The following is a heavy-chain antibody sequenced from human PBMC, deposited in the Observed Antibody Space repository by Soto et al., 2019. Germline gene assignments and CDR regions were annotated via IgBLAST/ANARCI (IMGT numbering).Heavy chain of an antibody. D-gene: IGHD2-15*01. CDR1: GFTFSSYW. CDR3: AREFRAGWSNYYYGMDV. J-gene: IGHJ6*02. Sequence: GGSLRLSCAASGFTFSSYWMSWVRQAPGKGLEWVANIKQDGSEKYYLDSVKGRFTISRDNAKNSLYLQMNSLRAEDTAVYYCAREFRAGWSNYYYGMDVWGQGTTVNVSS. V-gene: IGHV3-7*03. CDR2: IKQDGSEK.